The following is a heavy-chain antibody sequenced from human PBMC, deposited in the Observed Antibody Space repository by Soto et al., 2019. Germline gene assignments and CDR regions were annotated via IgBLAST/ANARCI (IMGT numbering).Heavy chain of an antibody. CDR3: AKHQPSWATQAAFDY. Sequence: SGGSLRLSCAASGFTFSIYAMSWVRQAPGKGLEWVSSIRAGGDNTYYADSVKGRFTISRDNSKSTLYLQVNSLRAEDTAVYYCAKHQPSWATQAAFDYWGQGTLVTVSS. D-gene: IGHD2-2*01. CDR2: IRAGGDNT. J-gene: IGHJ4*02. CDR1: GFTFSIYA. V-gene: IGHV3-23*01.